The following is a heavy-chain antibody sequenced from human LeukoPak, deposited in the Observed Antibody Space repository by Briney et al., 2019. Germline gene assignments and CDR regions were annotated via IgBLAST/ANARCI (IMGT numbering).Heavy chain of an antibody. CDR2: IYYSGST. CDR3: ARFIVVVPAAGWFDP. J-gene: IGHJ5*02. Sequence: SETLSLTCTVSGGSISSGDYYWSWIRQPPGKGLEWIGYIYYSGSTYYNPSLKSRVTISVDTSKNQFSLKLSSVTAADTAVYYCARFIVVVPAAGWFDPWGQGTLATVSS. V-gene: IGHV4-30-4*08. D-gene: IGHD2-2*01. CDR1: GGSISSGDYY.